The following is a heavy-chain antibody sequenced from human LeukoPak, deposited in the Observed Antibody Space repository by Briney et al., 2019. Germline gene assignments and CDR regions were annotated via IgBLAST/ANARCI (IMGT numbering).Heavy chain of an antibody. CDR1: GFTFNNYA. J-gene: IGHJ4*02. CDR3: ARGDYYDSSGYYYNFDY. D-gene: IGHD3-22*01. Sequence: GGSLRLSCTAAGFTFNNYAMSWVRQAPGKGLEWVSVIYSGGSTYYADSVKGRFTISRDNSKNRLYLQMNSLRAEDTAVYYCARGDYYDSSGYYYNFDYWGQGTLVTVSS. V-gene: IGHV3-53*01. CDR2: IYSGGST.